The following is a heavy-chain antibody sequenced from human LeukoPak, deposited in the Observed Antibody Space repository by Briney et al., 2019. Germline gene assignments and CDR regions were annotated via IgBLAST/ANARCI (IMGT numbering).Heavy chain of an antibody. J-gene: IGHJ4*02. CDR2: IYPGDSDT. V-gene: IGHV5-51*01. D-gene: IGHD3-10*01. CDR1: GYTFTNDW. CDR3: ARLSGSGRPFDY. Sequence: GESLKISRKGAGYTFTNDWIGWVPQVPGKGLGWGGIIYPGDSDTRYSPSFHGQVTISADKSISTAYLQWTNWKASDTAMYYCARLSGSGRPFDYWGQGTLVSVSS.